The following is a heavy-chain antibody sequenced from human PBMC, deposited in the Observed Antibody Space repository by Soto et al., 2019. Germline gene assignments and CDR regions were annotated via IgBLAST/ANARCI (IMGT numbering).Heavy chain of an antibody. V-gene: IGHV3-23*01. Sequence: GGSLCLSCAASGFTLSNYAMSWVRLAPGKGLEWVSAISGSGTSTNYAAFVKGRITYSRDNSRNTLFLQMNIRRAEDTALYYWAKGGWALINAVVPAAIYFDSWGQGTLVTVS. D-gene: IGHD2-2*01. CDR2: ISGSGTST. CDR3: AKGGWALINAVVPAAIYFDS. J-gene: IGHJ4*02. CDR1: GFTLSNYA.